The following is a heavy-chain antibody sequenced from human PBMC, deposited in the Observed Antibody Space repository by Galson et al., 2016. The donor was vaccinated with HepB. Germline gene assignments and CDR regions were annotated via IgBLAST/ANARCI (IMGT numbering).Heavy chain of an antibody. CDR3: AHLEVTINLLDY. J-gene: IGHJ4*01. Sequence: PALVKPTQTLTLTCTFSGFSLSTSGVGVAWIRQPPGKALECLAVIYWDDDKRYSPSLKSRVTITKDSSKNQVVLIMTNMDPVDTATYYCAHLEVTINLLDYWGHGTLVTVSS. CDR1: GFSLSTSGVG. V-gene: IGHV2-5*02. D-gene: IGHD5-24*01. CDR2: IYWDDDK.